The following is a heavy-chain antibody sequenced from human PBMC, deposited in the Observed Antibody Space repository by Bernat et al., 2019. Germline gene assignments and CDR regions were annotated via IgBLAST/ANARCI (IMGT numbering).Heavy chain of an antibody. CDR2: INHSGST. CDR3: ARGGSSGWGTYHNPRSLEFDY. J-gene: IGHJ4*02. V-gene: IGHV4-34*01. D-gene: IGHD6-19*01. CDR1: GVSFSGYY. Sequence: QVQLQQWGAGLLKPSETLSLTCAVYGVSFSGYYWSWIRQPPGKGLEWIGEINHSGSTNYNPSLKSRVTISVDTSKDQFSLKLSFVTAADTAVYYWARGGSSGWGTYHNPRSLEFDYWGQGTLVTVSS.